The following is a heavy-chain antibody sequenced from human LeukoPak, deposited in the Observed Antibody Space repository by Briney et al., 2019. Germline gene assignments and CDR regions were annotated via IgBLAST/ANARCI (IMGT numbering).Heavy chain of an antibody. CDR3: AKGPGAFDI. CDR2: ISWNSGSI. V-gene: IGHV3-9*01. J-gene: IGHJ3*02. Sequence: GGSLRLSCAASGFTFDDYAMHWVRQAPGKGLEWVSGISWNSGSIGYADSVKGRFTISRDNAKNSLYLQMNSLRAEGTALYYCAKGPGAFDIWGQGTMVTVSS. D-gene: IGHD2-2*01. CDR1: GFTFDDYA.